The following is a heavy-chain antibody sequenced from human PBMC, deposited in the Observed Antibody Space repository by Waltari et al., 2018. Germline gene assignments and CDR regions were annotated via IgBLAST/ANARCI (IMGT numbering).Heavy chain of an antibody. CDR1: GGSISSSSYY. CDR2: IYYSGST. CDR3: ASSSSWFYFDY. D-gene: IGHD6-13*01. J-gene: IGHJ4*02. V-gene: IGHV4-39*01. Sequence: QLQLQESGPGLVKPSETLSLTCPVSGGSISSSSYYWGWIRQPPGKGLEWIGSIYYSGSTYYNPSLKSRVTISVDTSKNQFSLKLSSVTAADTAVYYCASSSSWFYFDYWGQGTLVTVSS.